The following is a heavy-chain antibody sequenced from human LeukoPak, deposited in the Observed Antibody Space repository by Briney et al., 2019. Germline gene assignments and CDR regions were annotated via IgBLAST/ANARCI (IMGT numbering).Heavy chain of an antibody. CDR2: IKQDGSEK. Sequence: HPGGSLRLSCAASGFTFSSYWMSWVRQAPGKGLEWVANIKQDGSEKYFVDSVRGRFTISRDNAKNLLYLQMDGLRAEDAALYYCARDKIVGATLLDYWGQGTLVTVSS. CDR3: ARDKIVGATLLDY. CDR1: GFTFSSYW. D-gene: IGHD1-26*01. J-gene: IGHJ4*02. V-gene: IGHV3-7*01.